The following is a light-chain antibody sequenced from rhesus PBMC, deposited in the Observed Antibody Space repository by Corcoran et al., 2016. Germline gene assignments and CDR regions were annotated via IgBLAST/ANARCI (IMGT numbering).Light chain of an antibody. CDR1: QGISSW. J-gene: IGKJ4*01. CDR3: QQYDDLPLT. CDR2: YAS. Sequence: DIQMTQSPSSLSASVGDKVTITFHASQGISSWLAWYQQKPGKAPKPLIYYASSLQSGVPSRFSGSGSGTDYTLTISSLQPEDFATYNCQQYDDLPLTFGGGAKVELK. V-gene: IGKV1-19*01.